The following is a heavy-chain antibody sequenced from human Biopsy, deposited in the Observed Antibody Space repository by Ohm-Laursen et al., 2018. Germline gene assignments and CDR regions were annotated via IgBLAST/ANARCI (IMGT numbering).Heavy chain of an antibody. V-gene: IGHV1-69*06. CDR3: ATKLTGYFHH. CDR1: GGTFSNYG. CDR2: KIPILGTG. D-gene: IGHD3-9*01. J-gene: IGHJ1*01. Sequence: SVKVSCKPPGGTFSNYGVTWVRQAPGQGLEWLGGKIPILGTGNYAQKFQDRVTVAADTSTSTASMELRSLRSDDTAVYYCATKLTGYFHHWGQGTLVIVSS.